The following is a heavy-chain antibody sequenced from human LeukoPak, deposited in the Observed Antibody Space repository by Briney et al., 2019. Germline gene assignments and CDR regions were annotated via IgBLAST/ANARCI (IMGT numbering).Heavy chain of an antibody. V-gene: IGHV4-30-4*08. J-gene: IGHJ6*03. CDR1: GGSISSGDYY. CDR2: IYYSGST. CDR3: ARGGYDDFWSGYLEAYMDV. Sequence: SETLSLTCTVSGGSISSGDYYWSWTRQPPGKGLEWIGYIYYSGSTYYNPSLKSRVTISVDASKNQFSLKLSSVTAADTAVYYCARGGYDDFWSGYLEAYMDVWGKGTTVTVSS. D-gene: IGHD3-3*01.